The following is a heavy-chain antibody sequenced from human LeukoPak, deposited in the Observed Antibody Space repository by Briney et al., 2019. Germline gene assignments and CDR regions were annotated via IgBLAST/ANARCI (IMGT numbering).Heavy chain of an antibody. Sequence: SETLSLTCTVSGGSISSYYWSWIRQPPGKGLEWIGYIYHSGSTYYNPSLKSRVTISVDRSKNQFSLKLSSVTAADTAVYYCARTDILTGYYSHWGQGTLVTVSS. V-gene: IGHV4-59*12. CDR2: IYHSGST. J-gene: IGHJ4*02. CDR3: ARTDILTGYYSH. CDR1: GGSISSYY. D-gene: IGHD3-9*01.